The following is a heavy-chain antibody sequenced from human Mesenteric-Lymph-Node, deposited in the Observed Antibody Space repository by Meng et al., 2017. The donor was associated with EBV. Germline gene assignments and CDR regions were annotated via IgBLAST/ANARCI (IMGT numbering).Heavy chain of an antibody. CDR2: IRSDGSST. CDR3: ARDGLDP. Sequence: GQLVESGGGLVQPGGSLRLSCAVSGFSISPYWMHWVRQAPGKGLVWVSRIRSDGSSTDYADSVKGRFTISRDNAKNTVYLQMSSLRVEDSAVYYCARDGLDPWGQGTLVTASS. V-gene: IGHV3-74*01. J-gene: IGHJ5*02. CDR1: GFSISPYW.